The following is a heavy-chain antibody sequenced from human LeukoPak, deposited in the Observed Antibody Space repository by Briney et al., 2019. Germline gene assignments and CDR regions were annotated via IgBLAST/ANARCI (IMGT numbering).Heavy chain of an antibody. CDR1: GVSISSYY. CDR3: ARGTPAAIVVVVAAVPYFDY. Sequence: PSETLSLTCTVSGVSISSYYWSWLRQPAGKGLEWVGRIYISGSTNYNHSLKSRATMSVDTSKNQFSLKLSSVTAADTAVYYCARGTPAAIVVVVAAVPYFDYWGQGTLVTVSS. D-gene: IGHD2-15*01. J-gene: IGHJ4*02. V-gene: IGHV4-4*07. CDR2: IYISGST.